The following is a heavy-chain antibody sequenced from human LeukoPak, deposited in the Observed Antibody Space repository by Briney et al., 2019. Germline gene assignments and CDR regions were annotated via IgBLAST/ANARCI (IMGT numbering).Heavy chain of an antibody. CDR3: ARGGRRYYDFWSGYYTGGEQGFDY. D-gene: IGHD3-3*01. CDR2: IIPIFGTA. V-gene: IGHV1-69*13. J-gene: IGHJ4*02. Sequence: VASVKVSCKASGGTFSSYAISWVRQAPGQGLEWMGGIIPIFGTANYAQKFQGRVTITADESTSTAYMELSSLRSEDTAVYYCARGGRRYYDFWSGYYTGGEQGFDYWGQGTLVTVSS. CDR1: GGTFSSYA.